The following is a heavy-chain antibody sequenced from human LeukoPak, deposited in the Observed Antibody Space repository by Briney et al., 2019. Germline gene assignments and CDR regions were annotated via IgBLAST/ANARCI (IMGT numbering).Heavy chain of an antibody. V-gene: IGHV3-30-3*01. D-gene: IGHD5-24*01. CDR1: GLTFSSYA. J-gene: IGHJ5*02. CDR2: ISYDGSNK. CDR3: ARDRGRDGYNENANWFDP. Sequence: GSLRLSCAASGLTFSSYAMHWVRQARGKGLEWAAVISYDGSNKYYADSVKGRFTISRDNSKNTLYLQMNSLRAEDTAVYYCARDRGRDGYNENANWFDPWGQGTLVTVSS.